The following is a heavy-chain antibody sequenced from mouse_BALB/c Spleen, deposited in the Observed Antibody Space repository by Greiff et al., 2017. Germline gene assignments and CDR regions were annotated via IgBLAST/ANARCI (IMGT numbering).Heavy chain of an antibody. CDR2: ISSGGST. CDR3: ARGGSSFDY. CDR1: GFTFSSYA. D-gene: IGHD1-2*01. V-gene: IGHV5-6-5*01. Sequence: EVKLMESGGGLVKPGGSLKLSCAASGFTFSSYAMSWVRQTPEKRLEWVASISSGGSTYYPDSVKGRFTISRDNARNILYLQMSSLRSEDTAMYYCARGGSSFDYWGQGTTLTVSS. J-gene: IGHJ2*01.